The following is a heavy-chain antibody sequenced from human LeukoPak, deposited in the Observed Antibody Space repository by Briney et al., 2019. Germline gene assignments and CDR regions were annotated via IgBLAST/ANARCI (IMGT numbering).Heavy chain of an antibody. Sequence: PSETLSLTCAVYGGSFSGYYWSWIRQPPGKGLEWIGGINHSGSTNYNPSLKSRVTISVDTSKNQFSLKLSSVTAADTAVYYCARRHFTYCSSTSCYSGDDFDYWGQGTLVTVSS. D-gene: IGHD2-2*02. CDR2: INHSGST. CDR3: ARRHFTYCSSTSCYSGDDFDY. CDR1: GGSFSGYY. V-gene: IGHV4-34*01. J-gene: IGHJ4*02.